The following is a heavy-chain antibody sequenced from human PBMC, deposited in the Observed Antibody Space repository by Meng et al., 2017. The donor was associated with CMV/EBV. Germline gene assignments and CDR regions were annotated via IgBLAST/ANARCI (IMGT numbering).Heavy chain of an antibody. D-gene: IGHD4-17*01. CDR3: RLGHYSQD. CDR1: GLPISNYW. CDR2: IKNDGSER. J-gene: IGHJ4*02. Sequence: EVLRVESGGGLVPLGGSLRLSCAASGLPISNYWMSWVRQAPGKGLEWVANIKNDGSERYYVDSVKGRFSISRDNADNSLYLQMNNLRAEDTAVYYCRLGHYSQDWGQGTLVTVPS. V-gene: IGHV3-7*02.